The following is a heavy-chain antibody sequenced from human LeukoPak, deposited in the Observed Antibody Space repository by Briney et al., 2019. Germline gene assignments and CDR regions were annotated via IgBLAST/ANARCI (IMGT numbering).Heavy chain of an antibody. V-gene: IGHV3-43*02. D-gene: IGHD6-19*01. CDR1: GFFFDNYA. CDR2: ISGDGGST. CDR3: ARDSETSGWYDY. Sequence: GGSLRLSCAAPGFFFDNYAIHWVRQAPGKGLEWVSLISGDGGSTFYADSVRGRFTISRDNTRKSLSLQVSSLRSEDTALYYCARDSETSGWYDYWGQGTLVTVSP. J-gene: IGHJ4*02.